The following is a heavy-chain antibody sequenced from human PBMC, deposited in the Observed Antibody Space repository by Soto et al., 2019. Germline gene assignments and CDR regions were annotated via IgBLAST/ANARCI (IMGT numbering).Heavy chain of an antibody. J-gene: IGHJ5*02. D-gene: IGHD3-10*01. CDR1: GFTFSSYA. CDR2: ISYDGSSK. V-gene: IGHV3-30-3*01. CDR3: ARDHEESPGGWFDP. Sequence: GGSLRLSCAASGFTFSSYAMHWVRQAPGKGLEWVAVISYDGSSKYYADSVKGRFTISRDNSKNTLYLQMNSLRAEDTAVYYCARDHEESPGGWFDPWGQGTLVTVSS.